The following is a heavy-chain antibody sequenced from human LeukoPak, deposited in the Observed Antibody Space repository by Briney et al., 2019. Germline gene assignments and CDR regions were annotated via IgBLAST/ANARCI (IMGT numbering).Heavy chain of an antibody. J-gene: IGHJ4*02. V-gene: IGHV3-30*04. CDR3: ARERGGYYDSSGHDY. D-gene: IGHD3-22*01. Sequence: GGSLRLSCAASGFTFSSYAMHWVRQAPGKGLEWVAVISYDGSNKYYADSVKGRFTISRDNSKNTLYLQMNSLRAEDTAMYYCARERGGYYDSSGHDYWGQGTLVTVSS. CDR1: GFTFSSYA. CDR2: ISYDGSNK.